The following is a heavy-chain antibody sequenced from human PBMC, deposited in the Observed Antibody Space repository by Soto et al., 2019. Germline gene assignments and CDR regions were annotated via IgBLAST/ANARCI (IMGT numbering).Heavy chain of an antibody. CDR3: ASGWFGEFVYYFDY. CDR2: ISAYNGNT. V-gene: IGHV1-18*04. CDR1: GYTFTSYG. D-gene: IGHD3-10*01. Sequence: ASVKVSCKASGYTFTSYGISWVRQAPGQGLERMGWISAYNGNTNYAQKLQGRVTMTTDSSTSTAYMELRSLRSDDTAVYYCASGWFGEFVYYFDYWGQGTLVTVSS. J-gene: IGHJ4*02.